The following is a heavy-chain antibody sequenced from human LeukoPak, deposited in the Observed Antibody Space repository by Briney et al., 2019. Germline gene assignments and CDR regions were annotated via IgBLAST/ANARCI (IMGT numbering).Heavy chain of an antibody. J-gene: IGHJ4*02. V-gene: IGHV4-34*01. D-gene: IGHD3-10*01. CDR3: ATNLYGSGNYFAY. CDR1: GGSFSGYY. CDR2: INHNGST. Sequence: SETLSLTCAVYGGSFSGYYWSWIRQPPGKGLEWIGEINHNGSTNYNPSLKSRVTISVDTSKNQFSLKLTSVTAADTAVYYCATNLYGSGNYFAYWGQGTLVTVSS.